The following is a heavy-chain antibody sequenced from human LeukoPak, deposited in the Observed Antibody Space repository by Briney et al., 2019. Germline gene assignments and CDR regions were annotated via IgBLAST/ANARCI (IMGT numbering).Heavy chain of an antibody. CDR2: IIPIFGTA. CDR1: GGTFSSYA. D-gene: IGHD5-12*01. V-gene: IGHV1-69*01. J-gene: IGHJ4*02. Sequence: ASVKVSCKASGGTFSSYAISWVRQAPGQGLEWMGGIIPIFGTANYAQKFQGRVTITADESTSTAYMELSSLRSEDTGVYYCARGIVATLFGAFDYWGQGTLVTVSS. CDR3: ARGIVATLFGAFDY.